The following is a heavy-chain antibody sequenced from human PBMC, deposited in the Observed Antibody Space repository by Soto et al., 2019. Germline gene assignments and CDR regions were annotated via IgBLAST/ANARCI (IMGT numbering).Heavy chain of an antibody. D-gene: IGHD1-1*01. CDR3: ARDKDTSSWTGFDF. CDR1: GFTFATYA. Sequence: GGSLRLSXAASGFTFATYAMSWVRQAPGKGLEWVSAISATGISTYYADSVKGRVTISRDNSANTLSLEMSSLTAEDTAVYYCARDKDTSSWTGFDFWGHGTLVTVSS. V-gene: IGHV3-23*01. J-gene: IGHJ4*01. CDR2: ISATGIST.